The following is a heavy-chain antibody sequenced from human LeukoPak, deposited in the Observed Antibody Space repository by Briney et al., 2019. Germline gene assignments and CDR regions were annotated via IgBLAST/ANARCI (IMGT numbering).Heavy chain of an antibody. CDR3: ARLRSAAGLDDAFDI. V-gene: IGHV5-51*01. J-gene: IGHJ3*02. CDR2: IYPGDSDT. D-gene: IGHD6-13*01. CDR1: GYSFTSYW. Sequence: GESLKISCKGSGYSFTSYWIGWVRQMPGKGLEWMGIIYPGDSDTRYSPSFQGRVTISADKSISTAYLQWSSLKASDTAMYYCARLRSAAGLDDAFDIWGQGTMVTVSS.